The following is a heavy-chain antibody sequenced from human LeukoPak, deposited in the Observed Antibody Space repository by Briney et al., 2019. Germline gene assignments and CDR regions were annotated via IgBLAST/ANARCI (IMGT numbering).Heavy chain of an antibody. Sequence: GESLKISCKASGYSFTDYWIGWVRQMPGKGLEWMGRIYPGDSDTRYSPSFQGQVIISADKSINTAYLQWSSLKASDTAMYYCARRSGFHDYWGQGTLVTVSS. CDR3: ARRSGFHDY. CDR2: IYPGDSDT. J-gene: IGHJ4*02. CDR1: GYSFTDYW. D-gene: IGHD2-15*01. V-gene: IGHV5-51*01.